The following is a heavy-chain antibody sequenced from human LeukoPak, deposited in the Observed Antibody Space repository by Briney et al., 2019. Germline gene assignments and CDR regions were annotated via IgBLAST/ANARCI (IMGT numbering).Heavy chain of an antibody. D-gene: IGHD3-3*01. J-gene: IGHJ6*03. CDR2: ISGSGRST. CDR1: GFTFSSYA. Sequence: GGSLRLSYAASGFTFSSYAMSWVRQAPGKGLEWVSAISGSGRSTYYADSVKGRFSISRDNSKNTLYLQMNSLRAEDTAVYYCARTNTYYDFWSGAYYYYYMDVWGKGTTVTVSS. CDR3: ARTNTYYDFWSGAYYYYYMDV. V-gene: IGHV3-23*01.